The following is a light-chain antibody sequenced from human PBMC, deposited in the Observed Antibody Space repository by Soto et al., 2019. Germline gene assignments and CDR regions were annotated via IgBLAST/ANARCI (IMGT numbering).Light chain of an antibody. CDR3: SSYTSSFTYV. CDR1: SSDVGAYNY. CDR2: DVS. V-gene: IGLV2-14*01. Sequence: QSALTQPASVSGSPGQSITISCTGTSSDVGAYNYVSWFQQHPGKAPTLIIYDVSNRPSGVSNRFSGSKSGNTASLTISGLQSEDEADYYCSSYTSSFTYVFGTGTKLTVL. J-gene: IGLJ1*01.